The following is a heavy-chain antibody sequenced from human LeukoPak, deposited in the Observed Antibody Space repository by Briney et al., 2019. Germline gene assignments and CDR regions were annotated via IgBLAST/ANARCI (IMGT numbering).Heavy chain of an antibody. V-gene: IGHV3-7*01. CDR3: ARVPGITMIVVVDYYFDY. CDR2: INQDGNEN. D-gene: IGHD3-22*01. Sequence: GGSLRLSCAASGFTFNNYWMTWVRQAPGKGLEWVANINQDGNENYYVDSVKGRFTISRDNAKNSLYLQMNSLRAEDTAVYYCARVPGITMIVVVDYYFDYWGQGTLVTVSS. CDR1: GFTFNNYW. J-gene: IGHJ4*02.